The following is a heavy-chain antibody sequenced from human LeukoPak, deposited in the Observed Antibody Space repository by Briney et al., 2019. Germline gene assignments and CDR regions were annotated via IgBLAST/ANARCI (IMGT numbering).Heavy chain of an antibody. D-gene: IGHD3-22*01. V-gene: IGHV3-21*01. CDR2: ISSSSSSYI. J-gene: IGHJ4*02. CDR3: AREIGYYYDSSGYPLGY. CDR1: GFTFSSYS. Sequence: GGSLRLSCAASGFTFSSYSMNWVRQAPGKGLEWVSSISSSSSSYIYYADSVKGRFTISRDNAKNSLYLQMNSLRAEDTAVYYCAREIGYYYDSSGYPLGYWGQGTLVTVSS.